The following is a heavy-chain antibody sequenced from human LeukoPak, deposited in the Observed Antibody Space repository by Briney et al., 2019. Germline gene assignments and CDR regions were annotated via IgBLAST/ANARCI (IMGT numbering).Heavy chain of an antibody. CDR2: IYSGGST. V-gene: IGHV3-53*01. D-gene: IGHD2-2*01. Sequence: PGGSLRLSCAASGFSVSSDYMTWVRQAPGKGLEWVSVIYSGGSTYYADSVKGRFTISRDNSKNTLYLQMNNVRVEDTAVYFRARYHTALNYWGQGTLVTASS. CDR1: GFSVSSDY. CDR3: ARYHTALNY. J-gene: IGHJ4*02.